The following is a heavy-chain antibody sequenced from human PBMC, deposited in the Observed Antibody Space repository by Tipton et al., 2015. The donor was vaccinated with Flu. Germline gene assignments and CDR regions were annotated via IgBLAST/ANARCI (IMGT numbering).Heavy chain of an antibody. CDR1: GFTFSSYW. Sequence: CAASGFTFSSYWMSWVRQAPGKGLEWVANIKQDGSEKYYVDSVKGRFTISRDNAKNSLYLQMNSLRAEDTAVYYCASRMGPYDILTGYQNWGQGTLVTVSS. CDR2: IKQDGSEK. CDR3: ASRMGPYDILTGYQN. V-gene: IGHV3-7*01. D-gene: IGHD3-9*01. J-gene: IGHJ4*02.